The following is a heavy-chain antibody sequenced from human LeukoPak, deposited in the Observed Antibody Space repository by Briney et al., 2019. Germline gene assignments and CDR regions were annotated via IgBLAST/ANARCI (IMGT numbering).Heavy chain of an antibody. CDR1: GGSISSYYW. V-gene: IGHV2-70*11. CDR3: ARMYYYGSGSYSDY. J-gene: IGHJ4*02. Sequence: TLSLTCTVSGGSISSYYWSWIRQPPGKALECLARIDWDDDKYYSTSLKTRLTISKDTSKNQVVLTMTNMDPVDTATYYCARMYYYGSGSYSDYWGQGTLVTVSS. D-gene: IGHD3-10*01. CDR2: IDWDDDK.